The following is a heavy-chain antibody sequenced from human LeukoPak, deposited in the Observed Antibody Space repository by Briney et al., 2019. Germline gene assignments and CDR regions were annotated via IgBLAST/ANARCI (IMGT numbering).Heavy chain of an antibody. J-gene: IGHJ4*02. CDR3: ATDPASYCTSSTCDFDY. V-gene: IGHV3-7*01. D-gene: IGHD2-8*01. CDR2: IKQDGTEK. Sequence: GGSLRLSCAASGFTLSSYWMSWVRQAPGKGLEWVANIKQDGTEKYYVDSVRGRFTISRDNAQNSLYLQMNNLGAEDTAVYYCATDPASYCTSSTCDFDYWGQGTLVTVSS. CDR1: GFTLSSYW.